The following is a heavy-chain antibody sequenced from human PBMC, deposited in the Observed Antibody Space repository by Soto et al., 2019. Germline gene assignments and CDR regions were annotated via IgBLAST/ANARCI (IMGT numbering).Heavy chain of an antibody. J-gene: IGHJ4*02. CDR2: IKQDGSEK. CDR3: EAAKETGEYFDY. CDR1: GFTFSSYW. D-gene: IGHD6-13*01. V-gene: IGHV3-7*03. Sequence: EVQLVESGGGLVQPGGSLRLSCAASGFTFSSYWMSWVRQAPGKGLEWVANIKQDGSEKYYVDSVKGRFTISRDNAKNALYLQMNSLRAEDTAVYYCEAAKETGEYFDYWGPGTLVTVSS.